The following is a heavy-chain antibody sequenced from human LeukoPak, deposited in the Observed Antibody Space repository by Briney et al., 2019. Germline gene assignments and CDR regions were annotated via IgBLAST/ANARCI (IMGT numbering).Heavy chain of an antibody. CDR3: ATKSHCSNGLCPFDH. J-gene: IGHJ4*02. D-gene: IGHD2-8*01. Sequence: QAGGSLRLSCAASGFTFSSYWMHWVRQAPGKGLVWVSRINSDGSSTSYADSVKGRFTISRDNAKNTLYLQMNSLRAEDTAVYYCATKSHCSNGLCPFDHWGQGTLVTVSS. CDR1: GFTFSSYW. V-gene: IGHV3-74*01. CDR2: INSDGSST.